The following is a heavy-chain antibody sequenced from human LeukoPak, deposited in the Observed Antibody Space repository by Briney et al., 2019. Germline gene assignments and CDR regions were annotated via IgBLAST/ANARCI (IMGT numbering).Heavy chain of an antibody. V-gene: IGHV4-4*07. Sequence: SDTLSLTCTVSGVFISRYYWSWLRQPAGKGLQWIGRIQTSGSTDCNPSLESRIIMSVDTSKNQFSLKLTSVTAADTAVYYCAGDHQDYGANSALWYWGQGTLVIVSS. D-gene: IGHD4-23*01. CDR3: AGDHQDYGANSALWY. CDR1: GVFISRYY. CDR2: IQTSGST. J-gene: IGHJ4*02.